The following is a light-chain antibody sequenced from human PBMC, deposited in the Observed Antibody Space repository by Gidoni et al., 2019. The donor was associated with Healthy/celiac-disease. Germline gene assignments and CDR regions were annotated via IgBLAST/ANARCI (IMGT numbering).Light chain of an antibody. Sequence: ELVLTQSPGTLSLSPGERATLSCRASQSVSSSYLACYQQKPGQAPRLLIYGASSRATGIPDRLSGSGSGTDFTLTISRLEPEDFAVYYCQQYGSSPPTFGQGTKVEIK. CDR1: QSVSSSY. CDR3: QQYGSSPPT. CDR2: GAS. V-gene: IGKV3-20*01. J-gene: IGKJ1*01.